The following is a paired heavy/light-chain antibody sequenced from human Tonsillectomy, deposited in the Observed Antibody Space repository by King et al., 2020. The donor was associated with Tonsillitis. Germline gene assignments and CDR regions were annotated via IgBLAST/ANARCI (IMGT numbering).Heavy chain of an antibody. V-gene: IGHV4-31*03. CDR2: IDYSGFT. D-gene: IGHD3-10*01. CDR3: VRPTFDGGRGGAFTI. Sequence: QVKLQESGPRLLKPSQTLSLTCSVSGVSVSGRTSYWSWIRQHPGKGLEWIGYIDYSGFTFYNPSLISRLSISIDMSRNLFTLQVQSMTVADSAVYYCVRPTFDGGRGGAFTIWGQGTTVSVSS. J-gene: IGHJ3*02. CDR1: GVSVSGRTSY.
Light chain of an antibody. CDR2: TAS. CDR3: LQTYAAPWT. Sequence: DIQMTQSPSSLPASVGDRVTITCRAGQSISTSLSWYQQRPGKAPKLLVYTASVLQSGVPSRFSGSGSGTDFALTISSLQPEDYATYFCLQTYAAPWTFGQGTKV. J-gene: IGKJ1*01. V-gene: IGKV1-39*01. CDR1: QSISTS.